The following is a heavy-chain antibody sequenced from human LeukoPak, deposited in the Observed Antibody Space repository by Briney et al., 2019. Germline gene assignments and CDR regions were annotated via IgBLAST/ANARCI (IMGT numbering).Heavy chain of an antibody. CDR1: GFTFSSSW. V-gene: IGHV3-7*01. CDR3: ARGHNWNERGAVDY. CDR2: IKEDGREK. D-gene: IGHD1-20*01. J-gene: IGHJ4*02. Sequence: PGGSLRLSCATSGFTFSSSWMSWVRQAPGKGLECVANIKEDGREKYYVDSVKGRFTISRDNAKNSLYLQMSSLRAEDTAVYYCARGHNWNERGAVDYWGQGTLVTVSS.